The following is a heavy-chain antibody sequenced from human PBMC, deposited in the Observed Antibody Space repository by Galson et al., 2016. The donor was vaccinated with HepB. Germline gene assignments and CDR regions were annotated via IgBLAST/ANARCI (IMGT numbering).Heavy chain of an antibody. D-gene: IGHD5-24*01. CDR2: IHPSGST. J-gene: IGHJ4*02. CDR1: GGSFTGYY. CDR3: SRGLDAYKAGNY. V-gene: IGHV4-34*01. Sequence: SETLSLTCGVYGGSFTGYYCNWFRQPPGMGLERIGEIHPSGSTSYNPSLGSRVTISLDTSKNQFSLKVDTVTAADTAVYFCSRGLDAYKAGNYWGQGTLVTVAA.